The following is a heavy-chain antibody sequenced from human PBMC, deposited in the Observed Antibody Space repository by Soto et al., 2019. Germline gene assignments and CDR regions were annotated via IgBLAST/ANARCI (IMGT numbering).Heavy chain of an antibody. J-gene: IGHJ6*02. CDR3: ARDPSYYGMDV. CDR2: INAGNGNT. V-gene: IGHV1-3*01. Sequence: VKVSCKASGYTFTSYAMHWVRQAPGQRLEWMGWINAGNGNTKYSQKFQGRVTITRDTSASTAYIGLSSLRSEDTAVYYCARDPSYYGMDVWGQGTTVTVCS. CDR1: GYTFTSYA.